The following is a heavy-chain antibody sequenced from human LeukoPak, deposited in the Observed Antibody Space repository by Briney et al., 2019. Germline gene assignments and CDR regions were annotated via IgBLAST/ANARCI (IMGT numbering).Heavy chain of an antibody. J-gene: IGHJ6*03. CDR3: ARVEATTGRNYHYYYMDV. D-gene: IGHD1-1*01. Sequence: GGSLRLSCAASGFSFSGYSVNWVRQAPGKGLEWVSSINTGSTYMYYADSVKGRFTISRDNAKNSLHLQMYSLRAEDTAVYFCARVEATTGRNYHYYYMDVWGKGTTVTVSS. CDR1: GFSFSGYS. CDR2: INTGSTYM. V-gene: IGHV3-21*06.